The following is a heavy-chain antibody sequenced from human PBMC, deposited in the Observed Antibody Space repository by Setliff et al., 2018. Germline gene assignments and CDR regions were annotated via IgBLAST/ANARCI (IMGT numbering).Heavy chain of an antibody. D-gene: IGHD2-2*02. V-gene: IGHV4-34*01. Sequence: PSETLSLTCAAYGGTFSDYHWTWIRQSPEKGLEWIGEINHRGSNKYNPSLKGRATISVDTSKNQFSLSLSSVTAADTAVYYCARVSGFLYVDVWGKGTTVTVS. CDR1: GGTFSDYH. CDR3: ARVSGFLYVDV. CDR2: INHRGSN. J-gene: IGHJ6*03.